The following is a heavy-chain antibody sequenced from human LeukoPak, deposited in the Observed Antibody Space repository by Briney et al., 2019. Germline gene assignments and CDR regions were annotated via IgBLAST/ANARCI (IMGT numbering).Heavy chain of an antibody. D-gene: IGHD3-3*01. V-gene: IGHV4-31*03. Sequence: SETLSLTCTVSGVSISSGGYYWSWIRQHPGKGLEWIGYIYYSGSTYYNPSLKSRVTISVDTSRNQFSLKLSSVTAADTAVYYCARSRHDFNWFDPWGQGTLVTVSS. J-gene: IGHJ5*02. CDR3: ARSRHDFNWFDP. CDR1: GVSISSGGYY. CDR2: IYYSGST.